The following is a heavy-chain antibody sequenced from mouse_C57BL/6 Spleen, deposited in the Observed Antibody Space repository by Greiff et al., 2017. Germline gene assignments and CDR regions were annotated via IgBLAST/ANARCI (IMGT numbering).Heavy chain of an antibody. J-gene: IGHJ1*03. CDR1: GYTFTSYW. CDR3: ARCDYYGDFDV. D-gene: IGHD2-4*01. Sequence: VQLQQPGTELVKPGASVQLSCKASGYTFTSYWMHWVKQRPGQGLEWIGNINPCNGGTNYNEKFKSKATLTVDTSSSTAYMQLSSLTSEDSADDYCARCDYYGDFDVWGTGTTVTVSS. V-gene: IGHV1-53*01. CDR2: INPCNGGT.